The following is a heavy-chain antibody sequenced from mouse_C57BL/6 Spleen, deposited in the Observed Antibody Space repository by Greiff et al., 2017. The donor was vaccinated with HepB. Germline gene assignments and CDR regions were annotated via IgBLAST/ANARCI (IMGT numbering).Heavy chain of an antibody. CDR1: GYAFSSYW. CDR3: ARRAYGLDYAMDY. Sequence: VKLMESGAELVKPGASVKISCKASGYAFSSYWMNWVKQRPGKGLEWIGQIYPGDGDTNYNGKFKGKATLTADKSSSTAYMQLSSLTSEDSAVYFCARRAYGLDYAMDYWGQGTSVTVSS. D-gene: IGHD6-5*01. J-gene: IGHJ4*01. CDR2: IYPGDGDT. V-gene: IGHV1-80*01.